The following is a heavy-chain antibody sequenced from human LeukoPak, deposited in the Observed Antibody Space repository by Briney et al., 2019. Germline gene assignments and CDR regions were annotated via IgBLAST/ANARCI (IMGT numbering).Heavy chain of an antibody. CDR3: VRMVGSNPAMWFDP. CDR2: IYYTGST. J-gene: IGHJ5*02. CDR1: GDSIRSGDHF. V-gene: IGHV4-30-4*02. Sequence: KTSETLSLTCTVSGDSIRSGDHFWAWIRQSPGKGLEWIGYIYYTGSTYDNPSLNGRVTISVDTSKNQFSLKLTSVTAADTAVYYCVRMVGSNPAMWFDPWGLGTLVTVSS. D-gene: IGHD4-23*01.